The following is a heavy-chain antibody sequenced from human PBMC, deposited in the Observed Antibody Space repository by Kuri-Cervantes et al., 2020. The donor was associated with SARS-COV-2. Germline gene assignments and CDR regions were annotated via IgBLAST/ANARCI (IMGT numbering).Heavy chain of an antibody. CDR3: ARDSIITHLFGEGTIWGGAFDI. Sequence: GGSLRLSCAASGFTFSDYYMSRIRQAPGKGLEWVSYISSSGSTIYYADSVKGRFTISRDNAKNSLYLQMNSLRAEDTAVYYCARDSIITHLFGEGTIWGGAFDIWGQGTMVTVSS. D-gene: IGHD3-16*01. J-gene: IGHJ3*02. CDR1: GFTFSDYY. V-gene: IGHV3-11*04. CDR2: ISSSGSTI.